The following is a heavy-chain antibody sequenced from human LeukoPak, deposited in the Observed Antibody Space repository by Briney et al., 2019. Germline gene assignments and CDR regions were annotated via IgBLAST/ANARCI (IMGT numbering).Heavy chain of an antibody. V-gene: IGHV3-30-3*01. J-gene: IGHJ4*02. CDR3: ARGFSSSSEKMY. D-gene: IGHD6-6*01. CDR2: ISYDGSNK. Sequence: GGSLRLSCAASGFTFSSYAMHWVRQAPGKGLEWVAVISYDGSNKYYADSVKGRFTISRDNSKNTLYLQMNSLRAEDTAVYYCARGFSSSSEKMYWGQGTLVTVSS. CDR1: GFTFSSYA.